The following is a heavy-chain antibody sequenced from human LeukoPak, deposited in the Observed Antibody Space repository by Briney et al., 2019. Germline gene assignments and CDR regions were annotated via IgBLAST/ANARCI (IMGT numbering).Heavy chain of an antibody. CDR1: GYTFTGYY. Sequence: ASVKVSCKASGYTFTGYYMHWVRQAPGQGLEWMGWISAYNGNTNYAQKLQGRVTMTTDTSTSTAYMELRSLRSDDTAVYYCARGEGSWGLNLFDYWGQGTLVTVSS. V-gene: IGHV1-18*04. CDR3: ARGEGSWGLNLFDY. D-gene: IGHD1-26*01. CDR2: ISAYNGNT. J-gene: IGHJ4*02.